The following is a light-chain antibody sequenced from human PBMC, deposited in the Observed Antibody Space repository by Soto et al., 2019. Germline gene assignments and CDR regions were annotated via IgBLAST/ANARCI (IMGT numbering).Light chain of an antibody. CDR1: QSVSSN. Sequence: EIVMTQSPATLSVSPGESATLSCRASQSVSSNLAWYQQKPGQAPRLLIYGASTRATGIPARFSGSGSGTEFTLNLSCLQSEDFAVYYCQQYNNWPLPFGGGTKVEIK. V-gene: IGKV3-15*01. CDR3: QQYNNWPLP. J-gene: IGKJ4*01. CDR2: GAS.